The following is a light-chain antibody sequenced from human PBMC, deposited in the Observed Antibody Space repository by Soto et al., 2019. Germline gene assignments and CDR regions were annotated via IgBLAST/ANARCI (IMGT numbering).Light chain of an antibody. V-gene: IGKV4-1*01. CDR1: QSVLYSSNNKNY. Sequence: DIVMTQSPDSLAVSLGERATINCKSSQSVLYSSNNKNYLAWYQQKPGQPPKLLIYWAPTRESGVPDRFSASGSGTDFTLTISSLQAEDVAVYYCQQYYSTPYTFGQGTKLEIK. CDR2: WAP. CDR3: QQYYSTPYT. J-gene: IGKJ2*01.